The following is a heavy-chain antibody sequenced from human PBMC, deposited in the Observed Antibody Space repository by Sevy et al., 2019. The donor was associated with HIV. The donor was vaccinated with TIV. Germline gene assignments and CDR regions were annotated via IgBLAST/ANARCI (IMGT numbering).Heavy chain of an antibody. CDR1: GFTFSTYG. Sequence: GGSLRLSCAASGFTFSTYGMHWVRQAPGKGLEWVAVMWFDGSNTYYADSVKGRFTISRDIAKNTLHILMNSLRAEDTAVYYCARDLEFYDYGDYGPAFMPDYWGQGTLVTVSS. CDR3: ARDLEFYDYGDYGPAFMPDY. D-gene: IGHD4-17*01. J-gene: IGHJ4*02. V-gene: IGHV3-33*01. CDR2: MWFDGSNT.